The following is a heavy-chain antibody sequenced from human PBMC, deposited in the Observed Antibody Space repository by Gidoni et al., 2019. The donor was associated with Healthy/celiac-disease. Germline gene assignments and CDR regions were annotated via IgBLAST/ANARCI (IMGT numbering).Heavy chain of an antibody. V-gene: IGHV4-34*01. CDR2: INHSGST. CDR1: GGSFSGYY. CDR3: ARGNSVDY. J-gene: IGHJ4*02. Sequence: QVQLQPWAPGLLSPSKTLSLPCSVYGGSFSGYYWTWIRQPPGKGLEWIGEINHSGSTNYNPSLKSRVTISVDTSKNQFSLKLSSVTAADTAVYYCARGNSVDYWGQGTLVTVSS. D-gene: IGHD3-10*01.